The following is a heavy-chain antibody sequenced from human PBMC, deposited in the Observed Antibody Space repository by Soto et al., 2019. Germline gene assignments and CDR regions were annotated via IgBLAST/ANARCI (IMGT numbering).Heavy chain of an antibody. CDR2: IYYGGST. CDR3: ARRGLILVPL. J-gene: IGHJ3*01. V-gene: IGHV4-39*01. CDR1: GGSISSSDSY. Sequence: QLQLQESGPGLVKPSETLSLTCTVSGGSISSSDSYWVWIRQPPGKGLEWVGSIYYGGSTYYNPSLKSRVTISVDTSKNLFSLNLFSVTAADTAIYYCARRGLILVPLWGQGTMVTVSS. D-gene: IGHD1-26*01.